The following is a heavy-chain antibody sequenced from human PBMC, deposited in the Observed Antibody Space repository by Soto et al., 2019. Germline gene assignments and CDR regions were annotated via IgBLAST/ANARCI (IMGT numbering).Heavy chain of an antibody. Sequence: GGSLILSCAASGFTFSSHSINWVRQAPGMGLEWVSYISGSGATKYYADSVKGRFTISRDNARNSLYLQMSSLSDEDTAVYYCARAIRGFSYVVDYWGQGTLVTVSS. CDR3: ARAIRGFSYVVDY. CDR2: ISGSGATK. J-gene: IGHJ4*02. CDR1: GFTFSSHS. D-gene: IGHD5-18*01. V-gene: IGHV3-48*02.